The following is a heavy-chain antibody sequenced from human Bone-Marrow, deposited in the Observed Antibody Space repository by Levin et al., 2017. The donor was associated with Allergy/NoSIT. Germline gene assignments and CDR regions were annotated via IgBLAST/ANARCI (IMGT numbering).Heavy chain of an antibody. J-gene: IGHJ4*02. V-gene: IGHV4-4*02. Sequence: SETLSLTCAVSGGSISSSNWWSWVRQPPGKGLEWIGEIYHSGSTNYNPSLKSRVTISVDKSKNQFSLKLSSVTAADTAVYDCASTVTTMEGDYFDYWGQGTLVTVSS. CDR1: GGSISSSNW. D-gene: IGHD4-17*01. CDR3: ASTVTTMEGDYFDY. CDR2: IYHSGST.